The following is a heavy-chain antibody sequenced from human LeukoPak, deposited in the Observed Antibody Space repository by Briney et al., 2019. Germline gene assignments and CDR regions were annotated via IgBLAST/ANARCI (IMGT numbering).Heavy chain of an antibody. D-gene: IGHD3-22*01. V-gene: IGHV1-24*01. CDR1: GYTLTELS. J-gene: IGHJ6*02. Sequence: ASVKVSCKVSGYTLTELSMHWVRQAPGKGREWMGGFDPEDGETIYAQRFPGRVTMTDATSTDTAYMELSSLRSEDTAVYYCATGPRSGYYPNYNYGMDVWGQGTTVTVSS. CDR3: ATGPRSGYYPNYNYGMDV. CDR2: FDPEDGET.